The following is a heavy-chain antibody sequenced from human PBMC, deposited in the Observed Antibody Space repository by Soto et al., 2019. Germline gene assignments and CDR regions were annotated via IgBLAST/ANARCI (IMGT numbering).Heavy chain of an antibody. CDR2: IYPAQSDT. Sequence: GDSLKISCKGSGYSFTSYCIDWVRQMPVKVLECSEIIYPAQSDTRYIASFQGQFTISSDKSISTSYIQWSSLKASDTSMYYCARPLSGYYDSSGYYYFDYWGQGTLVTVSS. V-gene: IGHV5-51*01. J-gene: IGHJ4*02. CDR1: GYSFTSYC. CDR3: ARPLSGYYDSSGYYYFDY. D-gene: IGHD3-22*01.